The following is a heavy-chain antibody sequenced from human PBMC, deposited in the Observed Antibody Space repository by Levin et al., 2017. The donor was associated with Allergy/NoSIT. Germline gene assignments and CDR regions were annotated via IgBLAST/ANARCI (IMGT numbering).Heavy chain of an antibody. CDR2: ISSSGSTI. V-gene: IGHV3-11*01. Sequence: PGGSLRLSCAASGFTFSNYYMTWVRQAPGKGLEWLSYISSSGSTIYYADSVKGRFTISRDNAKNSLYLHMNSLRAEDTAVYYCATRANTAMIYYFDYWGQGTLVTVSS. CDR3: ATRANTAMIYYFDY. CDR1: GFTFSNYY. D-gene: IGHD5-18*01. J-gene: IGHJ4*02.